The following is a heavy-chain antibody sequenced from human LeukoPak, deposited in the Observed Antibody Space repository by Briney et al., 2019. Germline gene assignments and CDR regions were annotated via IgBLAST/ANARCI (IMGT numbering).Heavy chain of an antibody. CDR2: MNPNSGNT. CDR1: GYTFTSYD. CDR3: ARGRGWELLYAFDI. Sequence: ASVKVSCKASGYTFTSYDINWVRQATGQGLEWMGWMNPNSGNTGYAQKFQGRVTMTRNTSISTACMELSSLRSEDTAVYYCARGRGWELLYAFDIWGQGTMVTVSS. D-gene: IGHD1-26*01. V-gene: IGHV1-8*01. J-gene: IGHJ3*02.